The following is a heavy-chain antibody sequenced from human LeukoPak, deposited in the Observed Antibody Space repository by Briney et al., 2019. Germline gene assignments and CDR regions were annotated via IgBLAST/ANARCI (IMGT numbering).Heavy chain of an antibody. D-gene: IGHD3-9*01. V-gene: IGHV1-69*05. CDR3: ARGNILTGYGGVY. Sequence: SVKVSCKASGGTFSSYAISWVRQAPGQGLEWMGGIIPIFGTANYAQKFQGRVTIATDESTSTAYMELSSLRSEDTAVYYCARGNILTGYGGVYWGQGTLVTVSS. J-gene: IGHJ4*02. CDR1: GGTFSSYA. CDR2: IIPIFGTA.